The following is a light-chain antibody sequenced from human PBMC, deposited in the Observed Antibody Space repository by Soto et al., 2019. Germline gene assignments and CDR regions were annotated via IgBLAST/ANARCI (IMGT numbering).Light chain of an antibody. CDR3: QQYDRSPWT. J-gene: IGKJ1*01. CDR1: QSVSSN. V-gene: IGKV3-15*01. CDR2: GAS. Sequence: EIVMTQSPATLSVSPGERATLSCRASQSVSSNLAWYQQKPGQAPRLLIYGASTRATGIPDRFSGSGSGTVFTLAISRLEPEDFAVYFCQQYDRSPWTFGLGTKVDIK.